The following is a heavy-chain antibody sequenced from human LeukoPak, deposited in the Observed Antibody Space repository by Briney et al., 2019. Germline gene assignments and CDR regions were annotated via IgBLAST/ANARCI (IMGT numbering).Heavy chain of an antibody. V-gene: IGHV1-69*05. CDR3: ARTCVHLGYHYTDV. D-gene: IGHD5/OR15-5a*01. J-gene: IGHJ6*03. CDR2: IIPIFGTA. Sequence: ASVKVSCKASGCTFSGYAISWVRQAPGQGLEWMGGIIPIFGTANYAQKLQGRVTMTRDTSTSTAYMELRRLRSDDTAVYYCARTCVHLGYHYTDVSGKASTVTAS. CDR1: GCTFSGYA.